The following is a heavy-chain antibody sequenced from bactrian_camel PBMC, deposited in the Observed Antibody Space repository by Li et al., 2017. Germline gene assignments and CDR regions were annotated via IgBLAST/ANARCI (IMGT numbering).Heavy chain of an antibody. J-gene: IGHJ4*01. D-gene: IGHD2*01. V-gene: IGHV3S53*01. Sequence: VQLVESGGGSAQAGGSLRLSCVFDDDYTVSNYCSGWYREAPGKEREAVAAIDWDGRTTYGDAVKGRFTVSKDNHAQAVYLQMDGLIPADTAMYVCAAATSCGTIGLRGRALRAEGRGTQVTVS. CDR1: DYTVSNYC. CDR2: IDWDGRT.